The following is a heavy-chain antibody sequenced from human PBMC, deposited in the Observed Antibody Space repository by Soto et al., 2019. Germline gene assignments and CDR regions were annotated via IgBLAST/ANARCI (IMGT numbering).Heavy chain of an antibody. Sequence: GGSLRLSCAASGITFTNAWMSWVRQAPGKGLEWVGRIKNKADGGTTDYAAPVRGRFTISRDDSKNTLFLQMNSLETEDTAVYYCTTDPGDYEDFWGRGTLVTVSS. J-gene: IGHJ4*02. V-gene: IGHV3-15*01. CDR2: IKNKADGGTT. CDR1: GITFTNAW. D-gene: IGHD4-17*01. CDR3: TTDPGDYEDF.